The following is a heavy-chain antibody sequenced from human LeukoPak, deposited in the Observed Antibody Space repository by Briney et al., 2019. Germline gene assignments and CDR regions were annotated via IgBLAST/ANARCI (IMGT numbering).Heavy chain of an antibody. CDR2: IKQDGSEK. D-gene: IGHD3-3*01. V-gene: IGHV3-7*01. CDR1: GFTFSSFW. CDR3: ARGSNWRLPSFLDY. Sequence: GGSLRLSCAASGFTFSSFWMSWVRQAPGKGLEGVANIKQDGSEKYYVDSVKGRFTISRDNAKNSLYLQMNSLRAEDTAVYYCARGSNWRLPSFLDYWGQGTLVTVSS. J-gene: IGHJ4*02.